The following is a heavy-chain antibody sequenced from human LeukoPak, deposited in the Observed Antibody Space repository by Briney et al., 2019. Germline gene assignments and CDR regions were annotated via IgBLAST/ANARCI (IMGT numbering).Heavy chain of an antibody. V-gene: IGHV3-23*01. CDR3: AKDTVAAARGPFDY. Sequence: GGSLRLSCAASGFTFSNYAMSWVRQAPGKGLEWVSGITGSGGSTNYADSVKGRFTISRDNSKNTLYLQMNSLRAEDTAVYYCAKDTVAAARGPFDYWGQGTLVTVSS. CDR1: GFTFSNYA. J-gene: IGHJ4*02. CDR2: ITGSGGST. D-gene: IGHD6-13*01.